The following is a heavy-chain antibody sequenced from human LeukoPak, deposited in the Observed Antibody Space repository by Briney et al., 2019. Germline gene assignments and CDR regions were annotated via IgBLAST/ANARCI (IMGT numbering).Heavy chain of an antibody. Sequence: SETLSLTCTVSGGSISSTSYYWGWIRQPPGKGLEWIGSIYYSGSTYYNPSLKSRVTISVDTSKNQFSLKLSSVTAADTAVYYCARVRRDRIVGATIFDYWSQGTLVTVSS. D-gene: IGHD1-26*01. J-gene: IGHJ4*02. CDR1: GGSISSTSYY. V-gene: IGHV4-39*07. CDR2: IYYSGST. CDR3: ARVRRDRIVGATIFDY.